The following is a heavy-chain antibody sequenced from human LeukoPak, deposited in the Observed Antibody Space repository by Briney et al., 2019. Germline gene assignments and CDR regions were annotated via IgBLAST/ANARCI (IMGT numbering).Heavy chain of an antibody. J-gene: IGHJ6*02. Sequence: PGGSLRLSCAASGFTFSSYSMNWVRQAPGKGLEWVSSISSSSSYIYYADSVKGRFTISRDNAKNSLYLQMNSLRAEDTAVYYCARGAATMVRGVGMDVWGQGTTVTDS. V-gene: IGHV3-21*01. D-gene: IGHD3-10*01. CDR1: GFTFSSYS. CDR3: ARGAATMVRGVGMDV. CDR2: ISSSSSYI.